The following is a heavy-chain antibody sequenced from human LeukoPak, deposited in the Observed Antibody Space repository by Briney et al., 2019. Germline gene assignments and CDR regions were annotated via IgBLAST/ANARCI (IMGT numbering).Heavy chain of an antibody. CDR2: ISWNSGSI. CDR1: GFTFDDYA. J-gene: IGHJ4*02. CDR3: AKDIGGSYYEGTDY. Sequence: GGSLRLSCAASGFTFDDYAMHWVRQAPGKGLEWVSGISWNSGSIGYADSVKGRFTISRDNAKDSLYLQMNSLRAEDTALYYCAKDIGGSYYEGTDYWGQGILVTVSS. D-gene: IGHD1-26*01. V-gene: IGHV3-9*01.